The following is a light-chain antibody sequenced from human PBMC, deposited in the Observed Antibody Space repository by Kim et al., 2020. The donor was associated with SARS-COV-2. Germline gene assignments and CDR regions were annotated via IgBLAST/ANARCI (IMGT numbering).Light chain of an antibody. CDR3: QRYGSSWT. J-gene: IGKJ1*01. V-gene: IGKV3-20*01. Sequence: ENVLTQSPGTLSLSPGERATLSCRASQSVYSNYLAWYLQKPGQAPRLLVYGASSRATGIPDRFSGSGSGTDFTLTINRLQPDDFAVYYCQRYGSSWTFGQGTKVDIK. CDR2: GAS. CDR1: QSVYSNY.